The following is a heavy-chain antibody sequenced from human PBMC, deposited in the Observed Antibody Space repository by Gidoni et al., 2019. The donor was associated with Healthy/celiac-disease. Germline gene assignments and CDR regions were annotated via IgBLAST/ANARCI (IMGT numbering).Heavy chain of an antibody. V-gene: IGHV3-73*02. CDR2: IRSKANRYAT. Sequence: ELLLVESAGGLVQPGALLHLSCAASGFIFSGSAMHWVRQASGKGLELVGRIRSKANRYATAYAASVKGRFTISRDDSKSTEYQQINSLKTEDTAVYCCTLTPVDYGDFHVDNWFDPLGQGTLVTVSS. CDR1: GFIFSGSA. CDR3: TLTPVDYGDFHVDNWFDP. D-gene: IGHD4-17*01. J-gene: IGHJ5*02.